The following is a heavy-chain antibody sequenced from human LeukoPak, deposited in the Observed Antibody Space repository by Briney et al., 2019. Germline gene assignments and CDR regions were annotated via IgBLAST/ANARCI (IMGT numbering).Heavy chain of an antibody. V-gene: IGHV4-39*02. CDR2: IYYSGST. CDR1: GGSISSSSYY. J-gene: IGHJ4*02. CDR3: AREGPSSSGPHY. D-gene: IGHD3-22*01. Sequence: SETLSLTCTVSGGSISSSSYYWGWIRQPPGKGLEWIGSIYYSGSTYYNPSLKSRVTISVDTSKNQFSLKLSSVTAADTAVYYCAREGPSSSGPHYWGQGTLVTVSS.